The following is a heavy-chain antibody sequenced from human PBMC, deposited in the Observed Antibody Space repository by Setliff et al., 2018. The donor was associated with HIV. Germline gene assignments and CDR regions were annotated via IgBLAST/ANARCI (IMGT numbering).Heavy chain of an antibody. CDR2: MNPNSGGT. J-gene: IGHJ3*02. Sequence: ASVKVSCKASGYTFTNYDINWVRQATGQGLEWMGWMNPNSGGTNYAQKFQGRVTMTRDTSISTAHMELSRLRSDDTAVYYCATKVHCTNGVCLDAFDTWGQGTMVTVS. V-gene: IGHV1-2*02. D-gene: IGHD2-8*01. CDR3: ATKVHCTNGVCLDAFDT. CDR1: GYTFTNYD.